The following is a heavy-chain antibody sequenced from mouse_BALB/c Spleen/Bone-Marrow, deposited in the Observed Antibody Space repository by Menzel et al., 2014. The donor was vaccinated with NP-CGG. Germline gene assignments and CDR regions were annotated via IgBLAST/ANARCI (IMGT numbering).Heavy chain of an antibody. CDR2: ISNGSSTI. D-gene: IGHD2-4*01. CDR3: ARKGAMITHYYAMDY. J-gene: IGHJ4*01. V-gene: IGHV5-17*02. Sequence: DVKLVESGGGLVQPGGSRKLSCAASGFTFSSFGMHWVRQAPEKGPEWVAYISNGSSTIYYADTVKGRFTISRDNPKNTLFLQMTSLRSEDTAMYYCARKGAMITHYYAMDYWGQGTSVTVSS. CDR1: GFTFSSFG.